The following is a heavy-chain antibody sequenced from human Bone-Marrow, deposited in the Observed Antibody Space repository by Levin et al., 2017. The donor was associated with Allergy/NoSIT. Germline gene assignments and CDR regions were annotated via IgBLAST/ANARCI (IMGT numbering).Heavy chain of an antibody. CDR1: GFTFSSYA. CDR3: ARDHYGGNSLGFDY. D-gene: IGHD4-23*01. CDR2: ISYDGSNK. V-gene: IGHV3-30*04. J-gene: IGHJ4*02. Sequence: GESLKISCAASGFTFSSYAMHWVRQAPGKGLEWVAVISYDGSNKYYADSVKGRFTISRDNSKNTLYLQMNSLRAEDTAVYYCARDHYGGNSLGFDYWGQGTLVTVSS.